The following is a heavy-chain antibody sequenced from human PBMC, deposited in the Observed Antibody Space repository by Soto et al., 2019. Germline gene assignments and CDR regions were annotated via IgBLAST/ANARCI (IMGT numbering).Heavy chain of an antibody. Sequence: GSLRLSCAASGFTFSSYSMNWVRQAPGKGLEWVSYISSSSSTIYYADSVKGRFTISRDNAKNSLYLQMNSLRAEDTAVYYLSSGPTERGYSCHDYGAFDIWGQGTMVTVSS. CDR3: SSGPTERGYSCHDYGAFDI. CDR1: GFTFSSYS. J-gene: IGHJ3*02. V-gene: IGHV3-48*04. CDR2: ISSSSSTI. D-gene: IGHD5-12*01.